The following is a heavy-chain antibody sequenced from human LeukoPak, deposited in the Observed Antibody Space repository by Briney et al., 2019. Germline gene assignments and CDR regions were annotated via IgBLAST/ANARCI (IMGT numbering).Heavy chain of an antibody. CDR1: GFIFSGYW. CDR2: IKNDGSIT. V-gene: IGHV3-74*01. D-gene: IGHD3-3*01. J-gene: IGHJ5*02. CDR3: TKSDWFDP. Sequence: GGSLRLSCAASGFIFSGYWMHWVRQAPAKGLVWLSRIKNDGSITSYADFVKGRFTISRDNAKNTLYLQMNSLRVEDTAVYYCTKSDWFDPWGQGTLVTVSS.